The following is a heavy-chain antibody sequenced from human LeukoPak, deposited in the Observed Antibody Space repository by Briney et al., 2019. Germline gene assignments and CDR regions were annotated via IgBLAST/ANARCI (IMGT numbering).Heavy chain of an antibody. V-gene: IGHV4-4*07. J-gene: IGHJ6*03. CDR3: ARDLYSSSWSHYYYYYMDV. Sequence: SETLSLTCTVSGGSISSYYWSWIRQPAGKGLEWIGRIYTSGSTNYNPSLKSRVTMSVDTSKNQFSLKLSSVTAADTAVYYCARDLYSSSWSHYYYYYMDVWGKGTTVTISS. CDR1: GGSISSYY. D-gene: IGHD6-13*01. CDR2: IYTSGST.